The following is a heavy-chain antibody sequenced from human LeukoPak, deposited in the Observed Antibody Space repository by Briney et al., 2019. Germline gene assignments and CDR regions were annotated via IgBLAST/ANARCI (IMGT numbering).Heavy chain of an antibody. CDR3: AKGLAVPPSGGSRQAVDY. CDR2: IRYDGSNK. V-gene: IGHV3-30*02. D-gene: IGHD2-2*01. J-gene: IGHJ4*02. CDR1: GFTFSSYG. Sequence: PGGSLRLSCAASGFTFSSYGMHWVRQAPGKGLEWVAFIRYDGSNKYYADSVKGRFTISRDKSKNTLYLQMNSLRVEDTAVYYCAKGLAVPPSGGSRQAVDYWGQGTLVTVSS.